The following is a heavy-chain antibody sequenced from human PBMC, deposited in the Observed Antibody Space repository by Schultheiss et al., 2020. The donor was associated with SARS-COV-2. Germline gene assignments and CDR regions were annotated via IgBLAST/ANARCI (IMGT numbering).Heavy chain of an antibody. CDR1: GYSISSGYY. V-gene: IGHV4-38-2*02. Sequence: SETLSLTCTVSGYSISSGYYWGWIRQPPGKGLEWIGSIYHSGSTNYNPSLKSRVTISVDTSKNQFSLKLSSVTAADTAVYYCARISLGYCSSTSCYEPYYYYYYGMDVWGQGTTVTVSS. CDR3: ARISLGYCSSTSCYEPYYYYYYGMDV. J-gene: IGHJ6*02. D-gene: IGHD2-2*01. CDR2: IYHSGST.